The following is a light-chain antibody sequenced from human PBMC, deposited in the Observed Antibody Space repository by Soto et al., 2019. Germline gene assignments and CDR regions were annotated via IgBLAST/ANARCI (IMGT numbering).Light chain of an antibody. CDR1: QDISTS. V-gene: IGKV1-9*01. CDR3: QHLRTYPFS. Sequence: DIQLTQSPSFLSASVGDRVTVSCRASQDISTSLAWFQQKAGKVPLLLVYPASTLQDGVPSRFSGSGSGTYFTLTINNLQAEDFATYYCQHLRTYPFSFXQRTKVDIK. CDR2: PAS. J-gene: IGKJ2*03.